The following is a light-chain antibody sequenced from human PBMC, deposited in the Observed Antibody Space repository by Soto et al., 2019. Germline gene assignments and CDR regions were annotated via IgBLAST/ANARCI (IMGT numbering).Light chain of an antibody. Sequence: EIVMTQSPATLSVSPGERATLSCRASQSVSSNLAWYQQKPGQAPRLLIYGASNRATGIPDRFSGSGSGTDFTLPISRLEPEDFAVYYCQQYGSSGTFGQGTKVDI. CDR3: QQYGSSGT. CDR1: QSVSSN. V-gene: IGKV3-20*01. J-gene: IGKJ1*01. CDR2: GAS.